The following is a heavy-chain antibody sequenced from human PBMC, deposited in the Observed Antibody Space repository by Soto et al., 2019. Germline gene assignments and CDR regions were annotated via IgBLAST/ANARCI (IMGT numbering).Heavy chain of an antibody. Sequence: ASVKVSCKASGYTFTGYYMHWVRQAPGQGLEWMGWINPNSGGTNYAQKFQGWVTMTRDTSISTAYMELSRLRSDDTAVYYCARGNRQLLFRGYFDLWGRGTLVTVSS. J-gene: IGHJ2*01. CDR2: INPNSGGT. V-gene: IGHV1-2*04. CDR3: ARGNRQLLFRGYFDL. CDR1: GYTFTGYY. D-gene: IGHD3-10*01.